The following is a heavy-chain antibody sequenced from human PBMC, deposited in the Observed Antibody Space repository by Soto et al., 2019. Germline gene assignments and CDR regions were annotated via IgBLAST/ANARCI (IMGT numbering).Heavy chain of an antibody. CDR3: ARGVGGFTYYFDY. CDR2: IWYDGSNK. J-gene: IGHJ4*02. D-gene: IGHD3-16*01. V-gene: IGHV3-33*01. CDR1: GFTFSSYG. Sequence: QVQLVESGGGVVQPGRSLRLSCAASGFTFSSYGMHWVRQAPGKGLEWVAVIWYDGSNKYYADSMKGRFTISRDNSKNTLYLQMNSLRAEDTAVYYCARGVGGFTYYFDYWGQGTLVTVSS.